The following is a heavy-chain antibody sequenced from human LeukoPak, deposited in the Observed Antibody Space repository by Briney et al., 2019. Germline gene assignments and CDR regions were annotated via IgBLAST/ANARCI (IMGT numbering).Heavy chain of an antibody. CDR2: ISSSSTYI. V-gene: IGHV3-21*01. Sequence: PGGSLRLSCAASGFTFSSYSMNWVRQAPGKGLEWVSSISSSSTYIYYADSMKGRFTISRDNAKKSLYLQMNSLRAEDTAVYYCARETLDYDILTGYYNRAFDYWGQGTLVTVSS. D-gene: IGHD3-9*01. CDR3: ARETLDYDILTGYYNRAFDY. J-gene: IGHJ4*02. CDR1: GFTFSSYS.